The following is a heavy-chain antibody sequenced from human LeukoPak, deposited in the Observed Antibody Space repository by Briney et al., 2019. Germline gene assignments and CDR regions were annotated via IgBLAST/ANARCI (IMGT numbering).Heavy chain of an antibody. D-gene: IGHD5-12*01. V-gene: IGHV3-7*02. CDR2: VKKDGSEK. Sequence: GGSLRLSCAVSGFTFSSYWMSWVRQAPGKGLQWVSNVKKDGSEKYYVDSVRGRFTISRDNSKNTLYLQMNSLRAEDTAVYYCARGYSGNSHNSWGQGTLVTVSS. J-gene: IGHJ4*02. CDR3: ARGYSGNSHNS. CDR1: GFTFSSYW.